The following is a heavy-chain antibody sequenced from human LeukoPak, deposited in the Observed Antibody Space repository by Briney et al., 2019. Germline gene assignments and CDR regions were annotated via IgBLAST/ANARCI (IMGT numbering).Heavy chain of an antibody. CDR2: IIPIFGTA. CDR1: GGTFSSYA. Sequence: SVTLSCKASGGTFSSYAISWVRQAPGQGLEWMGGIIPIFGTANYAQKFQGRVTITADESTSTAYMELSSLRSEDTAVYYCASSPGAVTNDYWGQGTLVTVSS. D-gene: IGHD4-17*01. V-gene: IGHV1-69*13. J-gene: IGHJ4*02. CDR3: ASSPGAVTNDY.